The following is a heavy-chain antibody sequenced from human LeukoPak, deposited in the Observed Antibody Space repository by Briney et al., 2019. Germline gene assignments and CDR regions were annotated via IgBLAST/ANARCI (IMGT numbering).Heavy chain of an antibody. CDR3: ASSGYVYGLYSHFDY. V-gene: IGHV3-30*03. D-gene: IGHD5-12*01. CDR1: GFTVSTNY. J-gene: IGHJ4*02. Sequence: GGSLRLSCAASGFTVSTNYMSWVRQAPGKGLEWVAVISFDGSNKYYADSVKGRFTISRDNSKNTLYLQMNSLRVEDTAVYSCASSGYVYGLYSHFDYWGQGTPVTVSS. CDR2: ISFDGSNK.